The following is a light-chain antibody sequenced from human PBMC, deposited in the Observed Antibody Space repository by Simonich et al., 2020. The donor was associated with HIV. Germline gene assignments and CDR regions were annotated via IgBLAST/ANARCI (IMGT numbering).Light chain of an antibody. CDR3: QQYYSTPPWT. CDR1: QGISNS. J-gene: IGKJ1*01. V-gene: IGKV1-NL1*01. CDR2: AAS. Sequence: DIQMTQSPSSLSASVGDRVTITCRASQGISNSLAWYRHKPGKAPKLLLYAASRLESGVPSRFSGSGSGTDYTLTISSLQPEDFASYYCQQYYSTPPWTFGQGTKVEIK.